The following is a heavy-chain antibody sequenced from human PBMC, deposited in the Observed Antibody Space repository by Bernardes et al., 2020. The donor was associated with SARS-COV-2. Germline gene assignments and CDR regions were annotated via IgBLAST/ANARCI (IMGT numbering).Heavy chain of an antibody. CDR2: IKQDGSEK. D-gene: IGHD3-22*01. CDR3: ASSAIGDSSGYYYEVLDY. V-gene: IGHV3-7*01. J-gene: IGHJ4*02. CDR1: GFTFSSYW. Sequence: GGSLRLSCAASGFTFSSYWMSWVRQAPGKGLEWVANIKQDGSEKYYGDSVKGRFTISRDNAQNSLYLQMNSLRADETAVYYCASSAIGDSSGYYYEVLDYWGQGTLVTVSS.